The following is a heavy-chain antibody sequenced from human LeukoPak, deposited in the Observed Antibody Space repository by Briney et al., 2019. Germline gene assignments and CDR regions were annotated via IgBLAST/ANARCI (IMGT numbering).Heavy chain of an antibody. CDR2: ISSSSAI. J-gene: IGHJ4*02. CDR3: ARDLYRGYCSSTSCYFGGPGLDY. CDR1: GFTFSSYS. V-gene: IGHV3-48*04. Sequence: GGSLRLSCAASGFTFSSYSMNWVRQASGKGLEWVAYISSSSAIYHADSVKGRFTISRDNAKNSLYLQMNSLRAEDTAVYYCARDLYRGYCSSTSCYFGGPGLDYWGQGTLVTVSS. D-gene: IGHD2-2*01.